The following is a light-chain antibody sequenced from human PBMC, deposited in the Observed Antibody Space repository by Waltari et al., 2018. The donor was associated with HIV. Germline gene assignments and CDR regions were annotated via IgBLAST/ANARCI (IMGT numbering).Light chain of an antibody. V-gene: IGKV1-39*01. CDR3: QQTDSLPWT. Sequence: DIQMTQSPSFLSASVGDTVTITCRASQYIETSVNWYQLKSGKPPKSLISAASTLQSGVPARFTGSGAGTDFRLTISPLQPEDFATYSCQQTDSLPWTFGQGTKVDVK. CDR2: AAS. CDR1: QYIETS. J-gene: IGKJ1*01.